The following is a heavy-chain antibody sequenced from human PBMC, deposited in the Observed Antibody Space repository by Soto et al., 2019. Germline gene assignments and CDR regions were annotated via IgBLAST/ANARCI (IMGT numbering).Heavy chain of an antibody. CDR1: GFTFSGSA. CDR2: IRSKANSYAT. CDR3: RAVAGNYYYYYGMDV. J-gene: IGHJ6*02. V-gene: IGHV3-73*01. Sequence: GGSLRLSCAASGFTFSGSAMHWVRQASGKGLEWVGRIRSKANSYATAYAASVKGRFTISRDDSKNTAYLQMNSLNTEDTAVYYCRAVAGNYYYYYGMDVWGQGTTVTVSS. D-gene: IGHD6-19*01.